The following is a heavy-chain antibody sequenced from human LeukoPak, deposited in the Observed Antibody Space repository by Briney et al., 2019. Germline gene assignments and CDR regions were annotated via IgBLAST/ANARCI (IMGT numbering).Heavy chain of an antibody. V-gene: IGHV4-59*01. Sequence: AETLSLTCTVSGGSISNYYWNWIRQPPGKGLGWIGYIYNSGSTNYNPSLKSRVTMSVNTSKNQFSLNLSSVTAADTAVYYCARGNKRAIDYWGQGTLVTVSS. J-gene: IGHJ4*02. CDR2: IYNSGST. CDR1: GGSISNYY. CDR3: ARGNKRAIDY. D-gene: IGHD4-23*01.